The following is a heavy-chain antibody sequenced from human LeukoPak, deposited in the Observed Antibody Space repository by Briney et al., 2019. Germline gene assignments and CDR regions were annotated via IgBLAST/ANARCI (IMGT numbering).Heavy chain of an antibody. CDR2: INTNTGNP. CDR1: GYTFTGYY. CDR3: ARDITGYYDFWSGYFGYYYYGMDV. D-gene: IGHD3-3*01. V-gene: IGHV7-4-1*01. J-gene: IGHJ6*02. Sequence: EASVKVSCKASGYTFTGYYMHWVRQAPGQGLEWMGWINTNTGNPTYAQGFTGRFVFSLDTSVSTAYLQICSLKAEDTAVYYCARDITGYYDFWSGYFGYYYYGMDVWGQGTTVTVSS.